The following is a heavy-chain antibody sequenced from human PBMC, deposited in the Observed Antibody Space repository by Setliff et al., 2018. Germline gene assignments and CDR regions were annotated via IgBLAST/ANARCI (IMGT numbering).Heavy chain of an antibody. CDR1: GFTFSGSA. V-gene: IGHV3-73*01. J-gene: IGHJ3*02. CDR3: TFARDGYDVFDI. Sequence: GGSLRLSCAASGFTFSGSAVHWVRQASGKGLEWVGRIRGRTDNYATAYAASVRGRFTISRDDSKNTAYLQMNSLKTEDTAVYYCTFARDGYDVFDIWGQGTMVTVS. D-gene: IGHD5-18*01. CDR2: IRGRTDNYAT.